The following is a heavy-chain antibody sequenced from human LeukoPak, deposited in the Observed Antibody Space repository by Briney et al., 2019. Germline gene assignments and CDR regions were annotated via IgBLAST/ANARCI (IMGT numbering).Heavy chain of an antibody. V-gene: IGHV3-21*01. J-gene: IGHJ4*02. CDR1: GFIFSSYS. CDR2: ISSSSNYI. Sequence: AGGSLRLSCAASGFIFSSYSMNWVRQAPGKGLEWVSSISSSSNYIYYADSMKGRFTISRDNARNSLYLQMNSLRAEDTAVYYCARDYSRSYSWFDYWGQGTLVTVSS. CDR3: ARDYSRSYSWFDY. D-gene: IGHD1-26*01.